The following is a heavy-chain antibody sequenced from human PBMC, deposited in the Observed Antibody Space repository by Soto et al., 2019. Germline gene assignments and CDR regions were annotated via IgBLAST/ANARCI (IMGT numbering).Heavy chain of an antibody. V-gene: IGHV3-30-3*01. Sequence: PGGSLRLSCAASGFTFSSYAMHWVRQAPGKGLEWVAVISYDGSNKYYADSVKGRFTISRDNSKNTLYLQMNSLRAEDTAVYYCARDRGGYCSSTSCYAPWFDPWGQGTLVTVSS. CDR3: ARDRGGYCSSTSCYAPWFDP. CDR1: GFTFSSYA. D-gene: IGHD2-2*03. J-gene: IGHJ5*02. CDR2: ISYDGSNK.